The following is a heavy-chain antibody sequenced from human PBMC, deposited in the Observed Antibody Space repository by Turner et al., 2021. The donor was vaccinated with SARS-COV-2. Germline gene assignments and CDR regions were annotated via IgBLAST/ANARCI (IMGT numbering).Heavy chain of an antibody. D-gene: IGHD6-25*01. CDR1: GFTFSSYS. Sequence: EVQLVESGGGLVKPGGSLRLSCAASGFTFSSYSMNWVRQARGKRLEWVSYISKSSLTIYYADSVKGRFPNSRDNAENALDLQMTSLRANDTAVYYCTKGLQLGAAFDFWGQGALVTVSS. V-gene: IGHV3-48*01. CDR2: ISKSSLTI. J-gene: IGHJ4*02. CDR3: TKGLQLGAAFDF.